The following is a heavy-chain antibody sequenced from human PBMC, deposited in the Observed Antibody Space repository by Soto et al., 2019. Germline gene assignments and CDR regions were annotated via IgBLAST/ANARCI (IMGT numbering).Heavy chain of an antibody. V-gene: IGHV1-18*01. CDR3: ARVGVYDYVWGRRGIDY. CDR1: GYTFTSYG. J-gene: IGHJ4*02. D-gene: IGHD3-16*01. CDR2: ISAYNGNT. Sequence: QVQLVQSGAEVKKPGASVKVSCKASGYTFTSYGISWVRQAPGQGLEWMGWISAYNGNTNYAQKLQGRVTMTTDTSTSTAYRELRSLRSDDTAVYYCARVGVYDYVWGRRGIDYWGQGTLVTVSS.